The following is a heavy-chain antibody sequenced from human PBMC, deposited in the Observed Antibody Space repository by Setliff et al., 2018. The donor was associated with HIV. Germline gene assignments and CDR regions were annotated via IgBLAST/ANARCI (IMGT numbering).Heavy chain of an antibody. CDR1: GGSFSGYY. CDR3: AREALDGYNDY. V-gene: IGHV4-34*01. D-gene: IGHD5-12*01. J-gene: IGHJ4*02. Sequence: KPSETLSLTCAVYGGSFSGYYWSWIRQPPGKGLEWIGEINHSGSTNYNPSLKSRVTISVDTSKNQFSLKLSSVTAADTAVYYCAREALDGYNDYWGQGTLVTVSS. CDR2: INHSGST.